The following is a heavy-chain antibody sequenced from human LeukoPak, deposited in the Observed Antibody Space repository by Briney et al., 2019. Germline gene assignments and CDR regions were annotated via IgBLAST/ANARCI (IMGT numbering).Heavy chain of an antibody. V-gene: IGHV1-69*05. D-gene: IGHD3-22*01. CDR2: IIPIFGTA. CDR1: GGTFSSYA. Sequence: SVKVSCKGSGGTFSSYAISWVRQAPGQGLEWMGGIIPIFGTASYAQKFQGRVTITTDESTSTAYMELSSLRSEDTAVYYCARDYRPYYYDSSGYSDYWGQGTLVTVSS. J-gene: IGHJ4*02. CDR3: ARDYRPYYYDSSGYSDY.